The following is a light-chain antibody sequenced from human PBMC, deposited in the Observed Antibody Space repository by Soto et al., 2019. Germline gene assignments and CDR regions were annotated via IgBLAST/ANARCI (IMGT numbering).Light chain of an antibody. CDR3: CSYAGSSSFRVL. V-gene: IGLV2-11*01. CDR2: YVT. CDR1: SRDVGAYDY. J-gene: IGLJ2*01. Sequence: QSALTQPASVSGSPGQSITISCTGTSRDVGAYDYVSWYLQYPDKAPQLLIYYVTKRPSGVPDRFSGSKSGNTASLIISGLQAADEAEYYCCCCSYAGSSSFRVLFGGGTQLTVL.